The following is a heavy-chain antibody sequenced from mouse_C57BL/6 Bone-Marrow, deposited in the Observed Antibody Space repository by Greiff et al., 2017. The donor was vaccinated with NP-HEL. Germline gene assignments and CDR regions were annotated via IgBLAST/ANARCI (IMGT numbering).Heavy chain of an antibody. D-gene: IGHD1-1*01. CDR2: IDPENGDT. Sequence: EVQLKESGAELVRPGASVKLSCTASGFNIKDDYMHWVKQRPEQGLEWIGWIDPENGDTEYASKFQGKATITADTSSNTAYLQLSSLTSEDTAVYYCTPLYYYGSSDHWYFDVWGTGTTVTVSS. CDR1: GFNIKDDY. J-gene: IGHJ1*03. CDR3: TPLYYYGSSDHWYFDV. V-gene: IGHV14-4*01.